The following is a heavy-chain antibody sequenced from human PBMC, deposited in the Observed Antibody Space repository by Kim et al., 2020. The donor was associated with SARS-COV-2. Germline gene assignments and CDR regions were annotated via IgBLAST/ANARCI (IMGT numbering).Heavy chain of an antibody. CDR2: IYYSGST. D-gene: IGHD3-10*01. CDR3: ARHSHKTVLLSHFEV. Sequence: SETLSLTCTVSGGSMSTSSYYWGWIRQPPGKGLEWIGSIYYSGSTYYNPSLKSRVTISVDTSKNQFSLKLSSLTATDTAVYYCARHSHKTVLLSHFEVWG. J-gene: IGHJ3*01. CDR1: GGSMSTSSYY. V-gene: IGHV4-39*01.